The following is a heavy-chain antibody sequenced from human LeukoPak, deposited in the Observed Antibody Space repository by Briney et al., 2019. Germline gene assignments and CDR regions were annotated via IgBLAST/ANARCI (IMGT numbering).Heavy chain of an antibody. J-gene: IGHJ3*02. CDR3: ARDIVVVPAAADAFDI. D-gene: IGHD2-2*01. CDR1: GYTFTGYY. V-gene: IGHV1-2*02. CDR2: INPNSGGT. Sequence: ASVKVSCKASGYTFTGYYMHWVRQAPGQGLEWMGWINPNSGGTNYAQKFQGRVTMTRDTSISTAYMELSRLRSDDTAVYYCARDIVVVPAAADAFDIRGQGTMVTVSS.